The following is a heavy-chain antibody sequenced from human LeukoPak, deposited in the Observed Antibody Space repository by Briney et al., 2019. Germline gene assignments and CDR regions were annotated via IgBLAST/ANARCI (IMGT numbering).Heavy chain of an antibody. CDR3: ARGRRGAFVAAAGPFDP. J-gene: IGHJ5*02. D-gene: IGHD6-13*01. CDR1: GGSFSGYY. V-gene: IGHV4-34*01. CDR2: INHNWGA. Sequence: SETLSLTCAVYGGSFSGYYWSWIRQPPGKGLEWIGEINHNWGAKYNPSLKSRVTISVDTSKNQFSLKLSSVTAADTAVYYCARGRRGAFVAAAGPFDPWGQGTLVTVSS.